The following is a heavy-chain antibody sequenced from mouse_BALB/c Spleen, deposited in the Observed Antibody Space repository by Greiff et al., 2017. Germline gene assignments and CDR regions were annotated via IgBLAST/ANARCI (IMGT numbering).Heavy chain of an antibody. D-gene: IGHD1-2*01. J-gene: IGHJ3*01. CDR2: IWAGGST. CDR1: GFSLTSYG. Sequence: VKLMESGPGLVAPSQSLSITCTVSGFSLTSYGVHWVRQPPGKGLEWLGVIWAGGSTNYNSALMSRLSISKDNSKSQVFLKMNSLQTDDTAMYYCAREITTATGAYWGQGTLVTVSA. CDR3: AREITTATGAY. V-gene: IGHV2-9*02.